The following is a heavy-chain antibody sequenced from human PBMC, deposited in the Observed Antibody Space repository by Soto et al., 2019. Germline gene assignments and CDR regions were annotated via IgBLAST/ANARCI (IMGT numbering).Heavy chain of an antibody. CDR3: ARHSHPRETVGATSALDP. Sequence: GGSLRRSCAISGFSVSSNYLSWVRQAPGKGLELVSVHYSGGSTYYADSVQGRFTISRDKSNNSLYLKMRRVRAEDTAVYFCARHSHPRETVGATSALDPWGRGSKVTVSS. D-gene: IGHD1-26*01. V-gene: IGHV3-53*01. CDR1: GFSVSSNY. CDR2: HYSGGST. J-gene: IGHJ5*02.